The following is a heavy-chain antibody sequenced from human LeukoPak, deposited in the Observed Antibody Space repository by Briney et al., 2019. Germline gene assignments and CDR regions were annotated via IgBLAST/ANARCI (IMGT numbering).Heavy chain of an antibody. CDR1: GFPFSTYW. V-gene: IGHV3-7*01. J-gene: IGHJ4*02. Sequence: GGSLRLSCAASGFPFSTYWMAWVRQAPGKGLDWVANIRKDGGAKFYAASVKGRFIISRDNAKNSLYLQMNNLRDGDTAVYYCASSHDSSGNDWGQGTLVTV. CDR3: ASSHDSSGND. CDR2: IRKDGGAK. D-gene: IGHD3-22*01.